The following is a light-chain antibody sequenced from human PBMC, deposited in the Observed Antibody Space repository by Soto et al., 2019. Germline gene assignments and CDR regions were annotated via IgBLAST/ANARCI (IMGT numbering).Light chain of an antibody. CDR3: MQAVQSPFT. J-gene: IGKJ3*01. CDR1: QSLLDSDGSTY. CDR2: LGS. V-gene: IGKV2-28*01. Sequence: DIVMTQSPLSLSVTPGEPASISCRSSQSLLDSDGSTYLDWYLQKPGQSPQLLIYLGSKRYPGVPDRFSGSGSGTDFTLKISRLEAEDVGVYYCMQAVQSPFTFGPGTKVD.